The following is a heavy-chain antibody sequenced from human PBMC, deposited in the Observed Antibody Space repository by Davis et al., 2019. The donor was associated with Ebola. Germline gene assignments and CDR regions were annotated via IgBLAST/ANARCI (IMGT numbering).Heavy chain of an antibody. J-gene: IGHJ6*02. CDR1: GFTFRSYA. Sequence: GGSLRLSCAASGFTFRSYAMSWVRQAPGKGLEWVSAISGSGGSTHYADSVKGRFTISRDNSKNTLYLQMKSLRAEDTAVYYCATGITIFGVVIGETMDVWGQGTTVTVSS. D-gene: IGHD3-3*01. V-gene: IGHV3-23*01. CDR2: ISGSGGST. CDR3: ATGITIFGVVIGETMDV.